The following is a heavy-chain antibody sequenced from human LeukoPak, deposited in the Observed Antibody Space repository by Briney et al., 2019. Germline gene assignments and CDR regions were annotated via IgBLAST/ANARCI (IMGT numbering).Heavy chain of an antibody. CDR3: ASSKGYCSGGSCYSRGYYYYYGMDV. J-gene: IGHJ6*02. CDR2: IYPGDSDT. V-gene: IGHV5-51*01. Sequence: GESLKISCKGSGYSFTSYWIGWVRQMPGKGLEWMGIIYPGDSDTRYSPSFQGQVTISADKSISTAYLQWGSLKASDTAMYYCASSKGYCSGGSCYSRGYYYYYGMDVWGQGTTVTVSS. CDR1: GYSFTSYW. D-gene: IGHD2-15*01.